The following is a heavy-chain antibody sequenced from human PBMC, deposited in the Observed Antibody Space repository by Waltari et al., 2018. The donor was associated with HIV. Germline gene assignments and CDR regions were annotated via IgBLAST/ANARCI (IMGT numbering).Heavy chain of an antibody. CDR1: GGSFSDSY. Sequence: VQLQESGPGLLKPSETLSLTCTVSGGSFSDSYWTWIRQAAGKGLEWIGRVHTSGGTNQNGARNSRLIMSADASKNQFHLKRYGVTAADTAVYYFARDDFYGPGGKNLFDFWGQGILVTVSS. CDR3: ARDDFYGPGGKNLFDF. D-gene: IGHD3-10*01. J-gene: IGHJ5*01. CDR2: VHTSGGT. V-gene: IGHV4-4*07.